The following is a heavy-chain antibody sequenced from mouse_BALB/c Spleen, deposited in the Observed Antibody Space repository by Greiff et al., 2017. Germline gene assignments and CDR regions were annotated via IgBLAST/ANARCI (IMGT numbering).Heavy chain of an antibody. D-gene: IGHD2-4*01. CDR3: ARSGIKRWYFDV. CDR2: INPGCGGT. Sequence: QVQLQQSGAELVRPGTSVKVSCKASGYAFTNYLIEWVKQRPGQGLEWIGVINPGCGGTNYNEKFKGKATLTADKSSSTAYMQLSSLTSDDSAVYFCARSGIKRWYFDVWGAGTTVTVSS. CDR1: GYAFTNYL. J-gene: IGHJ1*01. V-gene: IGHV1-54*01.